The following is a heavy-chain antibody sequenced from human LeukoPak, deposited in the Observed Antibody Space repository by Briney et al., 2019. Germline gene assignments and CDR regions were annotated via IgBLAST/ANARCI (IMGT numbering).Heavy chain of an antibody. J-gene: IGHJ4*02. D-gene: IGHD4-23*01. V-gene: IGHV1-18*04. Sequence: ASVKVSCKASGYTFTGYYMHWVRQAPGQGLEWMGWISAYNGNTNYAQKLQGRVTMTTDTSTSTAYMELRSLRSDDTAVYYCARDTTVVHDYWGQGTLVTVSS. CDR2: ISAYNGNT. CDR3: ARDTTVVHDY. CDR1: GYTFTGYY.